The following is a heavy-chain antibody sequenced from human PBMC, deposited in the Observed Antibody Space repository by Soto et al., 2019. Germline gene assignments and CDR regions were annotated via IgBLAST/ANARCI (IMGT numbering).Heavy chain of an antibody. CDR3: AGQVPAAIRLGWFDP. D-gene: IGHD2-2*02. J-gene: IGHJ5*02. CDR2: IYYSGST. Sequence: SETLSLTCTVSGGSISRSTYYWGWIRQPPGKGLEWIGSIYYSGSTYYRPSLKSRVTISVDTSKNQFSLKLSSVTAADTAVYYCAGQVPAAIRLGWFDPWGQGTLVTVSS. CDR1: GGSISRSTYY. V-gene: IGHV4-39*01.